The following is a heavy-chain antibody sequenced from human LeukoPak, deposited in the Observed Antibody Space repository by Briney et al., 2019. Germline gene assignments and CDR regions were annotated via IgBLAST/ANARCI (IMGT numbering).Heavy chain of an antibody. J-gene: IGHJ4*02. V-gene: IGHV3-11*01. CDR2: ISSSGSTI. Sequence: GGSLRLSCAASGFIFSDSYMSWIRQAPGKGLEYISYISSSGSTIYYADSVKGRFTLSRDSAKNSLSLEMNSLRAEDTAVYYCARGKYSFDYWGQGTLVTVSS. CDR3: ARGKYSFDY. CDR1: GFIFSDSY.